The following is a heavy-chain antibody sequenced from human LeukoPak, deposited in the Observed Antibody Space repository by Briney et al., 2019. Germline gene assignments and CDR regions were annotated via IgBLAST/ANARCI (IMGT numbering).Heavy chain of an antibody. CDR3: ARDRVAVPAAGPNWFDP. V-gene: IGHV3-21*01. CDR2: ISSSSSYI. CDR1: GFTFSSYS. J-gene: IGHJ5*02. D-gene: IGHD2-2*01. Sequence: GGSLRLSCAASGFTFSSYSMNWVRQAPGKGLEWVSSISSSSSYIYYADSVKGRFTISRDNAKNSLYLQMNSLRAEDTAVYYCARDRVAVPAAGPNWFDPWGQGTLVTVSS.